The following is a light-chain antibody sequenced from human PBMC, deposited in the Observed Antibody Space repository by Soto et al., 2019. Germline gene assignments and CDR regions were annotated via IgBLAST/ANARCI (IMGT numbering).Light chain of an antibody. Sequence: QSVLTQPPSVSGAPGQRVTISCTGSSSNIGAGYDVHWYQQLPGTAPKLLIYGNSNRPSGVPDRFSGSKSGTSASLAITGLGAEDEADYYCQSDDSSLSGLVVVGGGTKLTVL. J-gene: IGLJ2*01. CDR2: GNS. V-gene: IGLV1-40*01. CDR1: SSNIGAGYD. CDR3: QSDDSSLSGLVV.